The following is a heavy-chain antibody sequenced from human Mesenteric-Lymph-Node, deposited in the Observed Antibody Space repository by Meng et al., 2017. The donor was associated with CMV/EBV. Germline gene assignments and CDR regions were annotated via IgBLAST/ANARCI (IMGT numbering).Heavy chain of an antibody. J-gene: IGHJ4*02. Sequence: VSVFTLGNAWMSWVSEDQGKGMEWVGQIRRKTDGGTKDCAARVQGRFIIPRDASKDTLYLKMNSLKTEDTAVYYCTTDNPWPDPDYWGQGALVTVSS. CDR3: TTDNPWPDPDY. CDR1: VFTLGNAW. CDR2: IRRKTDGGTK. V-gene: IGHV3-15*01.